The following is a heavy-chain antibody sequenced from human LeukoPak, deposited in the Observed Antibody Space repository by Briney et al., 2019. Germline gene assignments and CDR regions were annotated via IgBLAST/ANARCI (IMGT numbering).Heavy chain of an antibody. J-gene: IGHJ4*02. Sequence: GGSLRLSCAASGFTFSSYGMHWVRQAPGKGLEWVAVISYDGSNKYYADSVKGRFTISRDNSKNTLYLQMNSLRAEDTAVYYCAKKSGKGAAAGEFDYWGQGTLVTVSS. V-gene: IGHV3-30*18. CDR1: GFTFSSYG. D-gene: IGHD6-13*01. CDR3: AKKSGKGAAAGEFDY. CDR2: ISYDGSNK.